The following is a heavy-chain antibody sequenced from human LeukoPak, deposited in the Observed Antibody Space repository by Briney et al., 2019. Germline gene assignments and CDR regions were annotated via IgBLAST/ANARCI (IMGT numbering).Heavy chain of an antibody. CDR2: VIPIFDTA. CDR1: GGTFSSYS. V-gene: IGHV1-69*13. J-gene: IGHJ6*02. CDR3: ARISLGAIWGYYYGMDV. D-gene: IGHD1-26*01. Sequence: ASVKVSCKASGGTFSSYSISWVRQAPGQGLEWMGGVIPIFDTADYAQKFQGRVTITADESTSTAYMELSSLRSEDTAVFYCARISLGAIWGYYYGMDVWGQGTTVTVSS.